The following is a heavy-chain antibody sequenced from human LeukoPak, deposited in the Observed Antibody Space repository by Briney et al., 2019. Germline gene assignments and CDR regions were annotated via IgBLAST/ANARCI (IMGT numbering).Heavy chain of an antibody. V-gene: IGHV4-34*01. Sequence: PSETLSLTCAVYGGSFSGYYWSWIRQPPGKGPEWIGEINHSGSTNYNPSLKSRVTISVDTSKNQFSLKLSSVTAADTAVYYCARGGAHIVVVTATYYYYYYMDVWGKGTTVTVSS. CDR1: GGSFSGYY. CDR3: ARGGAHIVVVTATYYYYYYMDV. CDR2: INHSGST. D-gene: IGHD2-21*02. J-gene: IGHJ6*03.